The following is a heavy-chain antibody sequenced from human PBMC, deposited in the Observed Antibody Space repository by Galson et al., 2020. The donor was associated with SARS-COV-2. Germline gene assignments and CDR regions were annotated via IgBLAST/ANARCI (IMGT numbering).Heavy chain of an antibody. CDR1: GFTFSNAW. CDR2: IKSKTDGGTT. D-gene: IGHD3-10*01. CDR3: TTESFREFPDYYYYGMDV. V-gene: IGHV3-15*01. J-gene: IGHJ6*02. Sequence: GGSLRLSCAASGFTFSNAWMSWVRQAPGKGLEWVGRIKSKTDGGTTDYAAPVKGRFTISRDDSKNTLCLQMNSLKTEDTAVYYCTTESFREFPDYYYYGMDVWGQGTTVTVSS.